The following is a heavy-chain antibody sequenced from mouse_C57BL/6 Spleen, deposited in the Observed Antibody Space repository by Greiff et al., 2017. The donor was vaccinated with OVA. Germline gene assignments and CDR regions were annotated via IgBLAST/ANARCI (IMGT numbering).Heavy chain of an antibody. CDR1: GFTFSDYG. V-gene: IGHV5-17*01. Sequence: EVKVVESGGGLVKPGGSLKLSCAASGFTFSDYGMHWVRQAPEKGLEWVAYISSGSSTIYYADTVKGRFTISRDNAKNTLFLQMTSLRSEDTAMYYCARSYYGSSPTYWGQGTLVTVSA. CDR3: ARSYYGSSPTY. J-gene: IGHJ3*01. D-gene: IGHD1-1*01. CDR2: ISSGSSTI.